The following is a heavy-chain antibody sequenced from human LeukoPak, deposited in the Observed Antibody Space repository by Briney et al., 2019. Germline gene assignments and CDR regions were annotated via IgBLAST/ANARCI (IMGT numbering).Heavy chain of an antibody. CDR2: IYYSGST. CDR3: ARDLIHDSSGYYPGGLDY. D-gene: IGHD3-22*01. CDR1: GGSISSGDYY. Sequence: PSETLSLTCTVSGGSISSGDYYWSWIRQPPGKGLEWIGYIYYSGSTYYNPSLKSRVTISVDTSKNQFSLELSSVTAADTAVYYCARDLIHDSSGYYPGGLDYWGQGTLVTVSS. J-gene: IGHJ4*02. V-gene: IGHV4-30-4*01.